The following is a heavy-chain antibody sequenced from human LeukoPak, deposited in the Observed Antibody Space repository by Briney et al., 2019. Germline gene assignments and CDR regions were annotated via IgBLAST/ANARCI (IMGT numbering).Heavy chain of an antibody. J-gene: IGHJ4*02. V-gene: IGHV1-2*02. CDR3: ARGRDGYNPHDF. D-gene: IGHD5-24*01. CDR2: INPNSGGT. Sequence: GASVKVSCKASGYTFTGYYMHWVRQAPGQGLEWMGWINPNSGGTYYAQKFQGRVTMTKDTSITTAYMELSRLRSDDTAIYYCARGRDGYNPHDFWGQGTLVTVSS. CDR1: GYTFTGYY.